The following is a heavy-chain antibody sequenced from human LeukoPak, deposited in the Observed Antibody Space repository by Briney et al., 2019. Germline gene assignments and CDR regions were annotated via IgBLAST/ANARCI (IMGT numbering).Heavy chain of an antibody. CDR3: ARHASVSGNWPRPLDY. CDR2: IYYSGST. Sequence: SENLSLTCTVSGGSISSSSYYWGWVRLPPGKVLEWIANIYYSGSTYYSPSLRSRVTISVDTSKNQSSLKLTSVTAADTAVYYCARHASVSGNWPRPLDYWGQGSLVSVSS. CDR1: GGSISSSSYY. D-gene: IGHD3-3*01. J-gene: IGHJ4*02. V-gene: IGHV4-39*01.